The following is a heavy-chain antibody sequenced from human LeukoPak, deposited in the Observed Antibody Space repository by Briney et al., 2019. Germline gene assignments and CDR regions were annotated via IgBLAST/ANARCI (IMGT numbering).Heavy chain of an antibody. CDR2: ISYDGSNK. CDR1: GFTFSNSW. Sequence: GGSLRLSCTMSGFTFSNSWMSWVRQAPGKGLEWVAVISYDGSNKYYADSVKGRFTISRDNSKNTLYLQMNSLRAEDTAVYYCAVIAAAGPFDYWGQGTLVTVSS. CDR3: AVIAAAGPFDY. V-gene: IGHV3-30*03. J-gene: IGHJ4*02. D-gene: IGHD6-13*01.